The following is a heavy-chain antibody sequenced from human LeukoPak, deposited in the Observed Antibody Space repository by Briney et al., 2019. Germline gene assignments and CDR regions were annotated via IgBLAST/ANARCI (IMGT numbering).Heavy chain of an antibody. CDR1: GFTFSNYA. J-gene: IGHJ4*02. CDR2: ISASGLST. V-gene: IGHV3-23*01. Sequence: HTGGSLRLSCVASGFTFSNYAMSWVRQAPGKGLEYVSPISASGLSTYYTDSVRGRFTNSRDNSKNTLYLQMHSLRAEDTAVYYCAKETSITGAGDFWGQGALVTVSS. D-gene: IGHD1-20*01. CDR3: AKETSITGAGDF.